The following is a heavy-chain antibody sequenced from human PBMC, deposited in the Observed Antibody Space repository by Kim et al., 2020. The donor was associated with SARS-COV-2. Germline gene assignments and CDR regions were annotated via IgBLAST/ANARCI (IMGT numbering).Heavy chain of an antibody. V-gene: IGHV3-23*01. CDR3: AKNREIVGATRPVGY. Sequence: DCGKGRFTITRDNSKNTLKLQMNSLRAEDTAVYYCAKNREIVGATRPVGYWGQGTLVTVSS. D-gene: IGHD1-26*01. J-gene: IGHJ4*02.